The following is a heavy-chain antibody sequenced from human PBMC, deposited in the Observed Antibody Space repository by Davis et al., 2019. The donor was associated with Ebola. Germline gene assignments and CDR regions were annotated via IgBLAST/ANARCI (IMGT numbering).Heavy chain of an antibody. J-gene: IGHJ5*02. CDR3: ARDATVYGAYNWFEP. CDR1: GYILTNYL. V-gene: IGHV1-3*01. D-gene: IGHD2-8*01. Sequence: ASVPDPCKAPGYILTNYLMHWVRQAPGQSLAWMGWIYAGHGNTKYSQKFQGRLTITRDTIASTAHMDLNTLGSEDTDVYYCARDATVYGAYNWFEPWGQGTLVTVSS. CDR2: IYAGHGNT.